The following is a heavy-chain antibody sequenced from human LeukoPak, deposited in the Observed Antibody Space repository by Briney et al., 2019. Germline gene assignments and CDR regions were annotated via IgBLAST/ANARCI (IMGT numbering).Heavy chain of an antibody. CDR2: IYYTGST. Sequence: SETLSLTCTVSGGSISRYYWSWIRQSPGKGLEWIGEIYYTGSTNYNPSLTSRVTISLDKSKNQFSLSLSSVTAADTAVYYCARNGDFCLDYWGRGILVTVSS. J-gene: IGHJ4*02. D-gene: IGHD7-27*01. CDR1: GGSISRYY. V-gene: IGHV4-59*12. CDR3: ARNGDFCLDY.